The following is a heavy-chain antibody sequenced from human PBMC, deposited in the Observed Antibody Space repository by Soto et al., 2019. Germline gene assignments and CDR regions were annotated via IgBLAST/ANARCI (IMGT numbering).Heavy chain of an antibody. CDR2: ISDSGGST. J-gene: IGHJ4*02. Sequence: EVQRLESGGGLVQPGGSLRFSCEASGFTFSSYPMSWVRQAPGKGLEWVSSISDSGGSTYYADSVKGRFTISRDNSKNTLYLQMNRLRAEDAAVYYCANRKKWLVRTYWGQGTLVTVPS. CDR1: GFTFSSYP. D-gene: IGHD6-19*01. CDR3: ANRKKWLVRTY. V-gene: IGHV3-23*01.